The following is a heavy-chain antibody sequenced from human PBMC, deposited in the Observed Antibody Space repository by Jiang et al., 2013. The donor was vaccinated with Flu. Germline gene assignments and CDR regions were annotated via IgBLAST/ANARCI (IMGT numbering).Heavy chain of an antibody. V-gene: IGHV4-59*01. CDR1: GGSISSYY. J-gene: IGHJ4*02. Sequence: VLLKPSETLSLTCTVSGGSISSYYWSWIRQPPGKGLEWIGYIYYSGSTNYNPSLKSRVTISVDTSKNQFSLKLSSVTAADTAVYYCARSLRLGGYTFDYWGQGTLVTVSS. CDR3: ARSLRLGGYTFDY. CDR2: IYYSGST. D-gene: IGHD3-22*01.